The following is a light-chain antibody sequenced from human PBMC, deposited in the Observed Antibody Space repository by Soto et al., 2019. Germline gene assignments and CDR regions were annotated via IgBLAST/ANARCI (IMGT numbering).Light chain of an antibody. CDR3: QQTYNIPRT. CDR2: AAS. J-gene: IGKJ1*01. CDR1: QTISNY. V-gene: IGKV1-39*01. Sequence: DIQMTQSPSSLSASIGDRVTITCRSSQTISNYLNWYQQKPGKAPKVLIYAASSLQSGVPSRFSGSGSGTDFTLTISSXEPEDFATYYCQQTYNIPRTFGQGTKVDIK.